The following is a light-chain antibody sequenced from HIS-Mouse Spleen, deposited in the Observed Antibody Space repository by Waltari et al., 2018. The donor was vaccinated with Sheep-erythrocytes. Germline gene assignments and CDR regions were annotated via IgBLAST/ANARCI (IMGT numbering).Light chain of an antibody. V-gene: IGKV1-13*02. CDR1: QGISSA. CDR2: DAS. Sequence: AIQLTRSPSSLSASVGDRVTITCRASQGISSALAWYQQKPVKAPKLLIYDASSLESGVPSRFSGSGSGTDFTLTISSLQPEDFATYYCQQFNSYPHGYTFGQGTKLEIK. J-gene: IGKJ2*01. CDR3: QQFNSYPHGYT.